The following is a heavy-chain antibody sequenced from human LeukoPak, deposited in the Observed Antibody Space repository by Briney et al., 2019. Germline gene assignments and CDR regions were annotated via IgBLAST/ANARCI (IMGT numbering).Heavy chain of an antibody. CDR2: ISSSSSYI. J-gene: IGHJ3*02. Sequence: PGGSLRLSCAASGFIFSSYSMNWVRQAPGKGLEWVSSISSSSSYIYYADSVKGRFTISRDNAKNSLYLQMNSLRAEDTAVYYCARATYCSSTSCYKGNAFDIWGQGTMVTASS. CDR3: ARATYCSSTSCYKGNAFDI. CDR1: GFIFSSYS. V-gene: IGHV3-21*01. D-gene: IGHD2-2*02.